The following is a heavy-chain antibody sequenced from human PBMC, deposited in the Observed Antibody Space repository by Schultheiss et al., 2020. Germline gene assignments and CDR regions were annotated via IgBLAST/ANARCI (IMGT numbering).Heavy chain of an antibody. CDR1: GFTFSSYS. CDR2: ISSSSSYI. D-gene: IGHD4-23*01. Sequence: GGSLRLSCAASGFTFSSYSMNWVRQAPGKGLEWVSSISSSSSYIYYADSVKGRFTISRDNAKNSLYLQMNSLRAEDTAVYYCARDLPDYGGNSGAFDIWGQGTMVTVSS. CDR3: ARDLPDYGGNSGAFDI. V-gene: IGHV3-21*01. J-gene: IGHJ3*02.